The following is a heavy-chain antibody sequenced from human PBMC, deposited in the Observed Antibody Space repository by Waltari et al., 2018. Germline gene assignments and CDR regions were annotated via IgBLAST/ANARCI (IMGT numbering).Heavy chain of an antibody. D-gene: IGHD2-15*01. J-gene: IGHJ6*02. V-gene: IGHV2-26*01. Sequence: QVTLKESGPVLVKPTETLTLTCTVSGFSLSNARMGVSWIRQPPGQALERLAHLFSNDEKYYSTSLKSRLTISKDTSKSQVVLTMTNMDPVDTATYYCARIPHCSGGSCYWYYYYYGMDVWGQGTTVTVSS. CDR3: ARIPHCSGGSCYWYYYYYGMDV. CDR2: LFSNDEK. CDR1: GFSLSNARMG.